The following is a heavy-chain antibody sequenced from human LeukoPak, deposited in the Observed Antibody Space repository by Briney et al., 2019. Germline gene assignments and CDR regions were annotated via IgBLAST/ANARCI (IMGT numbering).Heavy chain of an antibody. Sequence: GGSLRLSCTASGFTLGDYAMSWVRQAPGKGLEWVGFIRSKAYGGTTEYAASVKGRFTISRDDSKSIAYLQMNSLKTEDTAVYYCTRALGYGSGSYYVYYYYGMDVWGQGTTVTVSS. D-gene: IGHD3-10*01. CDR2: IRSKAYGGTT. V-gene: IGHV3-49*04. CDR3: TRALGYGSGSYYVYYYYGMDV. J-gene: IGHJ6*02. CDR1: GFTLGDYA.